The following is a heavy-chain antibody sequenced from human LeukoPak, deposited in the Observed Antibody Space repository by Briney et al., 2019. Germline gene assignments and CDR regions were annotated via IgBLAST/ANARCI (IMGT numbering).Heavy chain of an antibody. CDR3: ARDQTYSGSGIYTYFDS. J-gene: IGHJ4*02. V-gene: IGHV4-61*02. CDR2: IYTSGST. CDR1: GGSISSGSYY. D-gene: IGHD3-10*01. Sequence: RSSETLSLTCTVSGGSISSGSYYWSWIRQPAGKGLEWIGRIYTSGSTNYNPSLKSRVTISVDTSKNQFSLKLSSVTAADTAVYYCARDQTYSGSGIYTYFDSWGQGILVTVSS.